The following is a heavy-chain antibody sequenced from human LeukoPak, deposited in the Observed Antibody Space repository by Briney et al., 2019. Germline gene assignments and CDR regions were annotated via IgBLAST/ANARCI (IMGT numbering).Heavy chain of an antibody. J-gene: IGHJ6*03. D-gene: IGHD2-8*01. CDR3: ANGNRCTSPNCLGYYYFYMDV. CDR1: GFTFSSYA. CDR2: FSGSGGTT. Sequence: GRSPRPSCAASGFTFSSYAMNWVRQAPGRGLEWVSGFSGSGGTTYYADSVKGRFTISRDNSKNTLYLQMNSLRAEDTAVYYCANGNRCTSPNCLGYYYFYMDVWGKGTTVTVSS. V-gene: IGHV3-23*01.